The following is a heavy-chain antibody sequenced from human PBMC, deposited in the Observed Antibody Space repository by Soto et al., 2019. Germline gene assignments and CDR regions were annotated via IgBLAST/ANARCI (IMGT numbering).Heavy chain of an antibody. CDR2: ISSSSSYT. CDR1: GFTFSDYY. CDR3: ARATGGSYLYYFDY. Sequence: QVQLVESGGGLVKPGGSLRHSCAASGFTFSDYYMSWIRQAPGKGLEWVSYISSSSSYTNYADSVKGRFTISRDNAKNSLSLQMNSLRAEDTAVYYCARATGGSYLYYFDYWGQGTLVTVSS. D-gene: IGHD1-26*01. V-gene: IGHV3-11*06. J-gene: IGHJ4*02.